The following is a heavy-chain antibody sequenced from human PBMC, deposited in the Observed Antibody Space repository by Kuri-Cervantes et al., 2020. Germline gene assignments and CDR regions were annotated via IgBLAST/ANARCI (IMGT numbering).Heavy chain of an antibody. Sequence: GESLKISCAASGFTFSSYAMHWVRQAPGKGLEWVAVISYDGSNKYYADSVKGRFTISRDNAKNSLYLQMNSLRAEDTALYYCAKDVDHRMGPYYFDYWGQGTLVTVSS. V-gene: IGHV3-30-3*01. CDR3: AKDVDHRMGPYYFDY. CDR2: ISYDGSNK. J-gene: IGHJ4*02. CDR1: GFTFSSYA. D-gene: IGHD1-26*01.